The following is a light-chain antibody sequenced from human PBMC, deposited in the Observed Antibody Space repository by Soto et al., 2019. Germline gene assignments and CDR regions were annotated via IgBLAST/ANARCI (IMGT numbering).Light chain of an antibody. CDR3: QQYYSTPPT. CDR1: QSVLYSSNNENY. V-gene: IGKV4-1*01. J-gene: IGKJ1*01. Sequence: DIVMTQSPDSLAVSLGERATINCKSIQSVLYSSNNENYLAWYQQKPGQPPNLLIYWASTRESGVPDRVSGSGSGTDFTLTISSVQAEDVAVYYCQQYYSTPPTFGQGTKVEIK. CDR2: WAS.